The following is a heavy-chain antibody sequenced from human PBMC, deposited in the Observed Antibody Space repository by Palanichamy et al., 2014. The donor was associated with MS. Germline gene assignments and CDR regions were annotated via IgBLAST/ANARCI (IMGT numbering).Heavy chain of an antibody. CDR2: IRSKSNSYAT. CDR3: TRSDGYNYDY. Sequence: EVQLVESGGGLVQPGGSLKLSCAASGFTFSGSATHWVRQASGKGLEWVGRIRSKSNSYATAYAASVKGRFTISRDDSKNTAYLQMNSLKTEDTAVYYCTRSDGYNYDYWGQGTLVTVSS. D-gene: IGHD5-24*01. J-gene: IGHJ4*02. CDR1: GFTFSGSA. V-gene: IGHV3-73*02.